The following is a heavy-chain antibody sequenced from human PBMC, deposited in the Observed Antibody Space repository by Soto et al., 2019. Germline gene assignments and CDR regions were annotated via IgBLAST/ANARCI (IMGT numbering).Heavy chain of an antibody. Sequence: QVQLQQWGAGLLKPSETLSLTCAVYGGSFSGYFWSWIRQPPGKGLEWIGQIYHSGGTNYNPSLKSRVTISVDTSKNQFSLKLRSVTAADTAVYSCARERRRGSLREEYAFDYWGQGTLVAVSS. CDR3: ARERRRGSLREEYAFDY. V-gene: IGHV4-34*01. J-gene: IGHJ4*02. CDR2: IYHSGGT. D-gene: IGHD1-26*01. CDR1: GGSFSGYF.